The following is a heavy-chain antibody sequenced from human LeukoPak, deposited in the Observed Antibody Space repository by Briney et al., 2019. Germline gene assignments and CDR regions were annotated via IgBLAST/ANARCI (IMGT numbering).Heavy chain of an antibody. CDR1: GYTFTGYY. V-gene: IGHV1-2*02. D-gene: IGHD3-22*01. Sequence: ASVKVSCKASGYTFTGYYMHWVRQAPGQGLEWMGWINPNSGGTNYAQKFQGRVTMTRDTSISTAYMELSRLRSDDTAVYYCARRTYDSSGYHYYYYYMDVWGKGTTVTVSS. J-gene: IGHJ6*03. CDR2: INPNSGGT. CDR3: ARRTYDSSGYHYYYYYMDV.